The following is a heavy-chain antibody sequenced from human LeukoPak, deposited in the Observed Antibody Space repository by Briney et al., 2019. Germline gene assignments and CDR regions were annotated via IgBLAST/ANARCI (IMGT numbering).Heavy chain of an antibody. V-gene: IGHV1-58*02. Sequence: ASAKVSCKASGFTFTSSAMQWVRQARGQRLEWIGWIVVGSGNTNYAQKFQERVTITRDMSTSTAYMELSSLRSEDTAVYYCAADSSDQAEVGATHWGQGTLVTVSS. J-gene: IGHJ4*02. D-gene: IGHD1-26*01. CDR1: GFTFTSSA. CDR3: AADSSDQAEVGATH. CDR2: IVVGSGNT.